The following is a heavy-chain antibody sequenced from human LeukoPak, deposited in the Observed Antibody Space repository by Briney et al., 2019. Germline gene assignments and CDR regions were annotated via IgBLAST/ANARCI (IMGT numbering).Heavy chain of an antibody. CDR2: ISGSGGST. J-gene: IGHJ6*02. V-gene: IGHV3-23*01. CDR3: AKTYGAQGGYSYGYQYYYCYYGMDV. Sequence: QTGGSLRPSCAASGFTFSSYAMSWVRQAPGKGLEWVSAISGSGGSTYYADSVKGRFTISRDNSKNTLYLQMNSLRAEDTAVYYCAKTYGAQGGYSYGYQYYYCYYGMDVWGQGTTVTVSS. CDR1: GFTFSSYA. D-gene: IGHD5-18*01.